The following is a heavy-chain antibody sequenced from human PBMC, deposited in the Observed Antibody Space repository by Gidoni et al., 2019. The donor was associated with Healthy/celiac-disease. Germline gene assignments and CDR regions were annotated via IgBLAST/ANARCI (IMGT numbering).Heavy chain of an antibody. J-gene: IGHJ6*02. CDR2: IIPIFGTA. V-gene: IGHV1-69*01. D-gene: IGHD3-10*01. CDR1: GGTFSSYA. Sequence: QVQLVQSGAEVKKPGSSVKVSCKASGGTFSSYAIILVRPAPGKGLEWMGGIIPIFGTANYAQKFQGRVTITADESTSTAYMELSSLRSEDTAVYCCARAQRITMVRGVLNYYYYGMDVWGQGTTVTVSS. CDR3: ARAQRITMVRGVLNYYYYGMDV.